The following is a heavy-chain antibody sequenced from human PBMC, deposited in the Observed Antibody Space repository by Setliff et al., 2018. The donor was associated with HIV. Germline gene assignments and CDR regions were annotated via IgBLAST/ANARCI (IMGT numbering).Heavy chain of an antibody. D-gene: IGHD3-16*01. V-gene: IGHV4-59*04. CDR3: VSHLFGVSPPGKD. Sequence: PSETLSLTCTVSGASISSYYWSWIRQPPGKGLEWIGTIYHSGSTYYNPSLKSRVTISVDTSRKQFSLKLTSVTAADTAVYYCVSHLFGVSPPGKDWGQGTLVTVSS. J-gene: IGHJ4*02. CDR2: IYHSGST. CDR1: GASISSYY.